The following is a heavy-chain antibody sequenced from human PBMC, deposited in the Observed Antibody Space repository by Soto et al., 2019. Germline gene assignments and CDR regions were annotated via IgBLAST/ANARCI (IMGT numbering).Heavy chain of an antibody. V-gene: IGHV4-31*03. D-gene: IGHD2-15*01. CDR2: IHYRGST. J-gene: IGHJ6*02. CDR1: GGPITGAYY. CDR3: ARVRDSFGLDV. Sequence: QVQLQESGPGLVKSSETLSLTCNVSGGPITGAYYWNWIRQHPGKGLEWIGSIHYRGSTYYNPSLKSRITISLDRSNNQFSLKLSSVTAADTAVYYCARVRDSFGLDVWGQGTTVTVSS.